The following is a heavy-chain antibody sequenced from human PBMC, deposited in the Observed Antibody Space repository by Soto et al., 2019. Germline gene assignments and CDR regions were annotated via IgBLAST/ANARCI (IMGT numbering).Heavy chain of an antibody. CDR2: IATYNSNK. CDR1: GDTFTNFG. V-gene: IGHV1-18*01. Sequence: HLVQSGPEVKKPGASVTVSCKTSGDTFTNFGLSWVRQAPGQGLEAMGWIATYNSNKNYAQKFQGRLTLTTDTSTSTGYMELKSLEYDDTAVYYCARVLRGVVNWFDPWGQGTLVTVSS. D-gene: IGHD3-10*01. CDR3: ARVLRGVVNWFDP. J-gene: IGHJ5*02.